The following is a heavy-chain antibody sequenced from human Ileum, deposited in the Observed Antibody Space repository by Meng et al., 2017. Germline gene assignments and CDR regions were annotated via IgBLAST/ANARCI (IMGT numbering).Heavy chain of an antibody. Sequence: VLVVGAVGAVFQPSSLLRLSLAAIGFTFSGYAVHWVHQASGTGLECVAVISYDGSNKYYADSVKGRFTISRDNSKNTLYLQMNSLRAEDTAVYYCASPPSEGDLWGRGTLVTVSS. J-gene: IGHJ2*01. D-gene: IGHD3-10*01. CDR1: GFTFSGYA. CDR3: ASPPSEGDL. CDR2: ISYDGSNK. V-gene: IGHV3-30*04.